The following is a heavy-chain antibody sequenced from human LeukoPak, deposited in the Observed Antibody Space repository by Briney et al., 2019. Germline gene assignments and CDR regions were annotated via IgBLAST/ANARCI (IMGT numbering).Heavy chain of an antibody. CDR3: ARHSGLLYFDY. Sequence: SETLSLTCTVSGGSISSYYWSWIRQPPGKGLEWIAFIYSSGSTNYNPSLKSRVTISVDTSKNQFSLRLSAVAAAGTAVYYCARHSGLLYFDYWGQGNLVTVSS. J-gene: IGHJ4*02. V-gene: IGHV4-59*08. CDR2: IYSSGST. CDR1: GGSISSYY. D-gene: IGHD3-10*01.